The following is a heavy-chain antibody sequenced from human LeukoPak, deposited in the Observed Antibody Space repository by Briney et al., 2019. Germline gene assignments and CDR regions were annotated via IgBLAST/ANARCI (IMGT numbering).Heavy chain of an antibody. CDR1: GYTFTGYY. V-gene: IGHV1-2*07. CDR3: ARASFWESPVNWFDP. J-gene: IGHJ5*02. D-gene: IGHD3-16*01. CDR2: INPNSGGT. Sequence: ASVKVSCKASGYTFTGYYMHWVRQAPGQGLEWMGWINPNSGGTNYAPSFRGRVTMTRDRSTSTVYMELTRLTSDDTAVYYCARASFWESPVNWFDPWGQGTLVTVSS.